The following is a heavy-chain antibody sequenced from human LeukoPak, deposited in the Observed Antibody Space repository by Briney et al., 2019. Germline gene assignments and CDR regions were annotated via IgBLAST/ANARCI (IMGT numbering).Heavy chain of an antibody. CDR3: AKDLHNWSGIGY. D-gene: IGHD3-3*01. CDR2: IGGDGRS. J-gene: IGHJ4*02. Sequence: PGGSLRLSCAASGFTFSTNAMNWVRQAPGKGLEWVSGIGGDGRSFYTDSVKGRFTISRDNSKNTLYLQMNSLRAEDTAIYYCAKDLHNWSGIGYWGQGTLVTVSS. V-gene: IGHV3-23*01. CDR1: GFTFSTNA.